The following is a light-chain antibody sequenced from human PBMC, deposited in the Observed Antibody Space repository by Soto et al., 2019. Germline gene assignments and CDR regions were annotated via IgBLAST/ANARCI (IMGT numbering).Light chain of an antibody. J-gene: IGLJ1*01. CDR3: SSYTSSSTPSYV. Sequence: QSVLTQPASVSGSPGQSITISCTGTSSDVGGYNYVSWYQQHPGKAPKLMIYDVSNRPSGVSNRFSGSKSGNTASLTISGLQAEDEADYCCSSYTSSSTPSYVFVTGTKRTVL. CDR2: DVS. V-gene: IGLV2-14*01. CDR1: SSDVGGYNY.